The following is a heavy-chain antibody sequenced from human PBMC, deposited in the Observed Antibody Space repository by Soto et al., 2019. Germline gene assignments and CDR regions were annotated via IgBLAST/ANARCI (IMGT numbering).Heavy chain of an antibody. CDR3: AKDRNRDSSGWFGVFYVSDV. D-gene: IGHD6-19*01. Sequence: PGGSLRLSCAASGFTFNDYAVTWVRQAPGKGLEWVSAISVSGDKTYYADSVRGRFTISRDNSKNTLYLQMNNLRAEDTAVHYCAKDRNRDSSGWFGVFYVSDVWGQGTMVTVSS. J-gene: IGHJ3*01. V-gene: IGHV3-23*01. CDR1: GFTFNDYA. CDR2: ISVSGDKT.